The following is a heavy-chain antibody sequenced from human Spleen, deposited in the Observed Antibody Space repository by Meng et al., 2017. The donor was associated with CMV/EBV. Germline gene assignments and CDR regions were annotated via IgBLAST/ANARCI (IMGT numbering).Heavy chain of an antibody. J-gene: IGHJ5*02. V-gene: IGHV3-11*01. CDR3: ARDRTAFSLVTRGGFDP. D-gene: IGHD4-23*01. Sequence: SGLTFSDYYMSWIGQAPGKGLEWVSYISSSGSTIYYADSVKGRFTISRDNAKNSLYLQMNSLRAEDTAVYYCARDRTAFSLVTRGGFDPWGQGTLVTAS. CDR2: ISSSGSTI. CDR1: GLTFSDYY.